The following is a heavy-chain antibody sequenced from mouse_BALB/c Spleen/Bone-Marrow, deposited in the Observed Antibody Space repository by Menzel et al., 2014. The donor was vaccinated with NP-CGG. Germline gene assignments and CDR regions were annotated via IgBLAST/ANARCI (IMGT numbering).Heavy chain of an antibody. V-gene: IGHV5-9-2*01. CDR1: GFTFSSYG. CDR2: ISGGGSYT. D-gene: IGHD2-4*01. Sequence: EVQRVESGGGLVKSGGSLKLSCAASGFTFSSYGMSWVRQTPEKRLEWVATISGGGSYTFYPDSVKGRFTISRDNAKNNLYLRLSSLRSEDTALYYCARHAYYDQTEVSFVYWGQGTLVTVSA. J-gene: IGHJ3*01. CDR3: ARHAYYDQTEVSFVY.